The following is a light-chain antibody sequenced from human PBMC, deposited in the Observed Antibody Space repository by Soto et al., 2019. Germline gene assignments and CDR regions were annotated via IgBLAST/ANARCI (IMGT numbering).Light chain of an antibody. CDR2: GAY. Sequence: EIVLTQSPGTLSLSPGERATLSCRASQSVSSSYLAWYQQKPGQAPRHLIYGAYSRATGIPDRFRGSGSGKDVTLTISRLEPEDFAVYYCQQFGSSPLFTFGPGTKVDVK. J-gene: IGKJ3*01. V-gene: IGKV3-20*01. CDR1: QSVSSSY. CDR3: QQFGSSPLFT.